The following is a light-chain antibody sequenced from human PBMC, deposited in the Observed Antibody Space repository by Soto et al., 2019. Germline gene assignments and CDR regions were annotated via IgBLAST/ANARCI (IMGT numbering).Light chain of an antibody. V-gene: IGKV3-15*01. Sequence: EIMMTQSPATLSVSPGESATLSCSASQSVSNNLAWYQHKPGQAPRLLIYYASTRATGIPARFSGSGSGTEFTLTISSLHSEDFALYYRQQYNDWPPITFGQGTRLEIK. CDR2: YAS. CDR3: QQYNDWPPIT. J-gene: IGKJ5*01. CDR1: QSVSNN.